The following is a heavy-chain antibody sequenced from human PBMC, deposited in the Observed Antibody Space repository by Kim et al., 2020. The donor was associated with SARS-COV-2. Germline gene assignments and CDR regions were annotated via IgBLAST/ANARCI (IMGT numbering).Heavy chain of an antibody. V-gene: IGHV3-30*07. CDR3: ARDHYDYIWGSYRYTDAFDI. Sequence: GRFTISRDNSKNTLYLQRNSLRAEDTAVYYCARDHYDYIWGSYRYTDAFDIWGQGTMVTVSS. D-gene: IGHD3-16*02. J-gene: IGHJ3*02.